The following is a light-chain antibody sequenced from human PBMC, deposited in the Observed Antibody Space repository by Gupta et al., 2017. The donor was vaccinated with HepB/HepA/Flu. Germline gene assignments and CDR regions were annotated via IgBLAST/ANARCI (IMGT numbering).Light chain of an antibody. Sequence: EIVLTQSPGTLSLSPGERDSLSLAWYQQTPGHAPRLLIYGASNRATAIPVRFSGSGSGTDFTLTISNLEPEDFAVYYCHQRSDWRLTFGGGTKVEI. CDR3: HQRSDWRLT. J-gene: IGKJ4*01. CDR2: GAS. V-gene: IGKV3-11*01.